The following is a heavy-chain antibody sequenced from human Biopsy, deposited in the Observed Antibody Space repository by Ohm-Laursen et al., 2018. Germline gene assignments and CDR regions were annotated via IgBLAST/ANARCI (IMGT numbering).Heavy chain of an antibody. CDR2: IHYSGNT. D-gene: IGHD3-16*01. V-gene: IGHV4-31*03. CDR3: TRAGGGKIYGL. Sequence: SQTLSLTCTVSGVSINTGGYYWTWIRQHPGTGLEWIGYIHYSGNTLYNPSLKSRLTLSVDPATNQFSLKLTSVTAADTALYYCTRAGGGKIYGLWGQGTLVTVSS. J-gene: IGHJ4*02. CDR1: GVSINTGGYY.